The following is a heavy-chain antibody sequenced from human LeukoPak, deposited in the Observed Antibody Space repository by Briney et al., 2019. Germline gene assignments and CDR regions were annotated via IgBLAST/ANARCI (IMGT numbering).Heavy chain of an antibody. CDR3: ARDESSPLRKRYYYYYMDV. V-gene: IGHV4-61*02. J-gene: IGHJ6*03. Sequence: PSETLSLTCTVSGGSISSGSYYWSWIRQPAGKGLEWIGRIYTSGSTNYNPSLKSRVTISVDTSKNQFSLKLSSVTAADTAVYYRARDESSPLRKRYYYYYMDVWGKGTTVTVSS. D-gene: IGHD6-13*01. CDR1: GGSISSGSYY. CDR2: IYTSGST.